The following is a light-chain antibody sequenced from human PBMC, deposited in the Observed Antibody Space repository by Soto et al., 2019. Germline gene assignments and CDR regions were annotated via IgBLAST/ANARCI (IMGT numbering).Light chain of an antibody. CDR1: QSIGTD. Sequence: DIQMTQSPSSLSASVGDRVTITCRASQSIGTDLNWYQQTPGKPPRLLIFSTSSLQSGVESRFSGRGSGTDFTLTISGLLPEDFATYYCQQSSSVPPTFGQGTKVEIK. V-gene: IGKV1-39*01. J-gene: IGKJ1*01. CDR3: QQSSSVPPT. CDR2: STS.